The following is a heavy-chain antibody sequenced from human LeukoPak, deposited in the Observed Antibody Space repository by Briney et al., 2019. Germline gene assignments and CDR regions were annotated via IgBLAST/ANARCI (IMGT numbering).Heavy chain of an antibody. D-gene: IGHD3-22*01. CDR2: ISAYNGNT. Sequence: ASVKVSCKASGYTFTSYGISWVRQAPGQGLEWMGWISAYNGNTNYAQKLQGRVTMTTDTSTSTAYMELRSLRSDDTAVYYCATTYYYDSSGYYRDWFDPWGQGTLVTVSS. V-gene: IGHV1-18*01. CDR3: ATTYYYDSSGYYRDWFDP. CDR1: GYTFTSYG. J-gene: IGHJ5*02.